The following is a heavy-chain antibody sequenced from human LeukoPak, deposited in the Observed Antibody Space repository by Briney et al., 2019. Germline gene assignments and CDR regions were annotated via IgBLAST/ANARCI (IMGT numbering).Heavy chain of an antibody. CDR1: GFTFRSYN. Sequence: PGGSLRLSCAASGFTFRSYNMNWVRQAPGKGLEWVSYISSSSSIIYYADSVKGRFTISRDNAKNSLYLQMNSLGVEDTAVYYCARGVVYPAWSGPHWSDYWGQGALVTVSS. D-gene: IGHD3-3*01. CDR2: ISSSSSII. V-gene: IGHV3-48*01. J-gene: IGHJ4*02. CDR3: ARGVVYPAWSGPHWSDY.